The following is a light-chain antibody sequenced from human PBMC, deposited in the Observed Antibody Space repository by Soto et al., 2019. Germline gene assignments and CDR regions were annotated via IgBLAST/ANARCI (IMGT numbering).Light chain of an antibody. CDR2: AAS. J-gene: IGKJ1*01. V-gene: IGKV1-6*01. CDR1: QGIRND. Sequence: AIQMTQSPSSLSASVGDRVTITCRASQGIRNDLGWYQQKPGKAPKLLLYAASSLQSGVPSRFSGSGSSTDFTLTISSLQPDDFATYYCLQDYNYPRTFGQGTKVEIK. CDR3: LQDYNYPRT.